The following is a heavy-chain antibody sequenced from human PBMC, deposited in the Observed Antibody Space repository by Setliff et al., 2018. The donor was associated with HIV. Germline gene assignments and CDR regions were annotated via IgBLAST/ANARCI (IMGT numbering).Heavy chain of an antibody. J-gene: IGHJ4*02. Sequence: GGSLRLSCAASGFTFNNYWMNWVRQVPGKGLVWVFGMNTDGSSTRYADSVKGRFTISRDNAKNMLYLQMNSLRVEDTAVYYCARDTCDTPSCYAGPRFVYWGQGNLVTVSS. D-gene: IGHD2-2*01. V-gene: IGHV3-74*01. CDR3: ARDTCDTPSCYAGPRFVY. CDR1: GFTFNNYW. CDR2: MNTDGSST.